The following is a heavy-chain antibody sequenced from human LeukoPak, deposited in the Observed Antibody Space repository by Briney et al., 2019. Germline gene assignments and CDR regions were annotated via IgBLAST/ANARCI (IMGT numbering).Heavy chain of an antibody. CDR1: GDSISSRTYY. Sequence: PSETLSLTCTVSGDSISSRTYYWGWIRQPPGKGLEWIGSIFYSGRTYYSPSLKSRVTISVDTSKSQFSLKLSSVTAADTAVYYCARLYAGTRPPDYWGQGTLVTASS. CDR2: IFYSGRT. CDR3: ARLYAGTRPPDY. J-gene: IGHJ4*02. D-gene: IGHD3-10*01. V-gene: IGHV4-39*01.